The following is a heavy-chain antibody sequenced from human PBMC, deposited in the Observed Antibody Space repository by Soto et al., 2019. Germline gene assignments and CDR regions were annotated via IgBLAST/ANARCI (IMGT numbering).Heavy chain of an antibody. Sequence: SETLSLTCAVYGGSFSGYYWSWIRQPPGKGLEWIGEINHSGSTNYNPSLKSRVTISVDNSKNTLYLQMNSLRAEDTAVYYCARVAAAGYYYYYYDMDVWGQGTTVTVSS. J-gene: IGHJ6*02. CDR1: GGSFSGYY. V-gene: IGHV4-34*01. D-gene: IGHD6-13*01. CDR3: ARVAAAGYYYYYYDMDV. CDR2: INHSGST.